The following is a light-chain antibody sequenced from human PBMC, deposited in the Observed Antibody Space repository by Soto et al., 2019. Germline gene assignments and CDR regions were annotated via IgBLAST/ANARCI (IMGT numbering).Light chain of an antibody. CDR3: LLYYGGAVV. Sequence: QTVVTLEPSLTVSPGGTVTLTCASSTGAVTSGYYPNWFQQKPGQAPRALIYSTSIKHSWTPARFSGSLLGGKAALTLSGVQPEDEAEYYCLLYYGGAVVFGGGTKLTVL. CDR1: TGAVTSGYY. V-gene: IGLV7-43*01. J-gene: IGLJ2*01. CDR2: STS.